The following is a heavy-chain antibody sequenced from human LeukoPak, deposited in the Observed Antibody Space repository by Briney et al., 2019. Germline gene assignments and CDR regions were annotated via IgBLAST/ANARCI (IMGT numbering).Heavy chain of an antibody. V-gene: IGHV3-30*04. J-gene: IGHJ6*02. D-gene: IGHD1-26*01. CDR1: GFTFSSYA. CDR3: ARAIEWEPKLSSTYYYYYYGMDV. Sequence: PGGSLRLSCAASGFTFSSYAMHWVRQAPGKGLEWVAVISYDGSNKYYADSVKGRFTISRDNSKNTLYLQMNSLRAEDTAVYYCARAIEWEPKLSSTYYYYYYGMDVWGQGTTVTVSS. CDR2: ISYDGSNK.